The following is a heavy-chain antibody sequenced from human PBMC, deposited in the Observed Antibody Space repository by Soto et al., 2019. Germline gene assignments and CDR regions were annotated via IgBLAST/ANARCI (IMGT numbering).Heavy chain of an antibody. D-gene: IGHD1-7*01. V-gene: IGHV4-4*02. J-gene: IGHJ4*02. CDR3: ASRDPGTSFDY. CDR2: IYRTGST. Sequence: PSETLSLTCAVSGGSFTSTNWWTWVRQPPGQGLEWIGEIYRTGSTNYSPSLKTRVTISLYKSDIQFPLKVTSLTAADTSVYYCASRDPGTSFDYWGQGALVTVSS. CDR1: GGSFTSTNW.